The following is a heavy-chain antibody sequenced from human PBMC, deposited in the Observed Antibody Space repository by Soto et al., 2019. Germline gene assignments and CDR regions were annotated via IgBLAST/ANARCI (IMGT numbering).Heavy chain of an antibody. Sequence: ASVKVSCKVSGYTLTELSMHWVRQAPGKGLEWMGGFDPEDGETIYAQKFQGRVTMTTDTSTNTAYMELRSLRSDDTAVYYCARAGELGWVTRDYWGQGTLVTVSS. V-gene: IGHV1-24*01. CDR1: GYTLTELS. CDR3: ARAGELGWVTRDY. CDR2: FDPEDGET. J-gene: IGHJ4*02. D-gene: IGHD2-21*02.